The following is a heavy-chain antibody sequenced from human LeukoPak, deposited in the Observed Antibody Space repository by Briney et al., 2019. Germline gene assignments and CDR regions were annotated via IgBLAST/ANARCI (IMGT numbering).Heavy chain of an antibody. Sequence: PSETLSLTCTVSGGSISSSSYYWGWIRQPPGKGLEWIGSIYYSGSTYYNPSLKSRVTISVDTSKNQFSLKLSSVTAADTAVYYCARRPAHYDSSGYYYVPFDYWGQGTLVTVSS. CDR1: GGSISSSSYY. J-gene: IGHJ4*02. CDR2: IYYSGST. D-gene: IGHD3-22*01. V-gene: IGHV4-39*01. CDR3: ARRPAHYDSSGYYYVPFDY.